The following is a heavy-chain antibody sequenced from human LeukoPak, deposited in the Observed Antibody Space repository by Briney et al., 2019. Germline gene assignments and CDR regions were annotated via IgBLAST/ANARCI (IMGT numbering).Heavy chain of an antibody. CDR2: IYSSGST. D-gene: IGHD3-22*01. Sequence: SETLSLTCTVSGGSISRYYWSWIRRPAGKGLEWIGRIYSSGSTNYNPSLQSRVTMSVDTSKNQFSLKLSSVTAADTALYYCARDHYDSSGYRHFDHWGQGTLVTVSS. CDR1: GGSISRYY. CDR3: ARDHYDSSGYRHFDH. J-gene: IGHJ4*02. V-gene: IGHV4-4*07.